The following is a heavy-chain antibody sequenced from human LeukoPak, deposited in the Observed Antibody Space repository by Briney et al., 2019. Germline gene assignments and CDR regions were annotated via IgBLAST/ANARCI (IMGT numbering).Heavy chain of an antibody. CDR2: IRYDGSNK. V-gene: IGHV3-30*02. J-gene: IGHJ4*02. CDR1: GFTFSSYG. Sequence: GGSLRLSCAASGFTFSSYGMHWVRQAQGKGLEWVAFIRYDGSNKYYADSVKGRFTISRDNSKNTLYLQMNSLRAEDTAVYYCAKDPRWIAAADWYFDYWGQGTLATVSS. CDR3: AKDPRWIAAADWYFDY. D-gene: IGHD6-13*01.